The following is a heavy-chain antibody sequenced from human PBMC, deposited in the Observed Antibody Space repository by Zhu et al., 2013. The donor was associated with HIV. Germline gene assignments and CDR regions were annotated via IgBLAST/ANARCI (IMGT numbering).Heavy chain of an antibody. V-gene: IGHV1-69*12. CDR2: IIPIFGTA. D-gene: IGHD3-22*01. J-gene: IGHJ4*02. CDR1: GGTFSSYA. CDR3: ARDLPDYYDSSGYYSGFDY. Sequence: QVQLVQSGAEVKKPGSSVKVSCKASGGTFSSYAISWVRQAPGQGLEWMGGIIPIFGTANYAQKFQGRVFTITADESTSTAYMELSSLRSEDTAVYYCARDLPDYYDSSGYYSGFDYWGQGTLVTVSS.